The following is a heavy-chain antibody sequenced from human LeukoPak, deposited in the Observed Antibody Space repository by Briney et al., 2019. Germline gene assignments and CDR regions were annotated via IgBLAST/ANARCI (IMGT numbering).Heavy chain of an antibody. D-gene: IGHD2-2*01. J-gene: IGHJ4*02. CDR1: GGSFSGCY. CDR3: ARVRVRPAGYDY. V-gene: IGHV4-34*01. CDR2: INHSGST. Sequence: SETLSLTCAVYGGSFSGCYWSWIRQPPGKGLEWIGEINHSGSTNYNPSLKSRVTISVDTSKNQFSLKLSSVTAADTAVYYCARVRVRPAGYDYWGQGTLVTVSS.